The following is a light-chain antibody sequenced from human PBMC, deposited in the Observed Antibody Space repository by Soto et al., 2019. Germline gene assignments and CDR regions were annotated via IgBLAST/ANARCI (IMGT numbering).Light chain of an antibody. Sequence: QSVLTQPPSVSGAPGQRVTISCTGSSSNIGAGYDVHWYQQLPGTAPKLLIYGNSNRPSGVPDRFSGSKSGTSASLAITGLHAEDEADYYCQSYASSLSVYYVFGTGTKLTVL. V-gene: IGLV1-40*01. CDR2: GNS. J-gene: IGLJ1*01. CDR1: SSNIGAGYD. CDR3: QSYASSLSVYYV.